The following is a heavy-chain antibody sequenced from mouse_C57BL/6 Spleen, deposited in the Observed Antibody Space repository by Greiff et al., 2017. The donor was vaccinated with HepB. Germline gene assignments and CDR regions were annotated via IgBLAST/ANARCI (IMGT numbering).Heavy chain of an antibody. CDR2: IYPGGGYT. V-gene: IGHV1-63*01. Sequence: QVQLKESGAELVRPGTSVKMSCKASGYTFTNYWIGWAKQRPGHGLEWIGDIYPGGGYTNYNEKFKGKATLTADKSSSTAYMQFSSLTSEDSAIYYCARGHYGSSYGNYFDYWGQGTTLTVSS. J-gene: IGHJ2*01. CDR1: GYTFTNYW. CDR3: ARGHYGSSYGNYFDY. D-gene: IGHD1-1*01.